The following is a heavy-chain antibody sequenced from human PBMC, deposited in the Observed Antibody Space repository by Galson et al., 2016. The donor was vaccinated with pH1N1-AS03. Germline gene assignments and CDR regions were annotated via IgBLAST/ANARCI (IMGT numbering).Heavy chain of an antibody. CDR3: ANPRASGTTMVTRLDY. V-gene: IGHV3-23*01. D-gene: IGHD5-18*01. J-gene: IGHJ4*02. Sequence: SLRLSCAASGFTFSTYAMSWVRLAPGKGLEWVSSISGADLSTYYADSVKGRFTVSRDNSKNTLYLQMNGLRAEDTAIYYCANPRASGTTMVTRLDYWGQGILVTVSS. CDR2: ISGADLST. CDR1: GFTFSTYA.